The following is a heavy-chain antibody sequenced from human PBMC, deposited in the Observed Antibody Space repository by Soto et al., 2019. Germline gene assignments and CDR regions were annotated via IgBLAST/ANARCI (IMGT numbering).Heavy chain of an antibody. CDR2: INHSGST. V-gene: IGHV4-34*01. CDR1: GWSFSGYY. Sequence: PSETLSLTCAVYGWSFSGYYWSWIRQPPGKGLEWIGEINHSGSTNYNPSLKSRVTISVDTSKNQFSLKLNSVTAADTAVYYCASLVVVADPYFFDHWGQGTLVTVSS. D-gene: IGHD2-15*01. J-gene: IGHJ4*02. CDR3: ASLVVVADPYFFDH.